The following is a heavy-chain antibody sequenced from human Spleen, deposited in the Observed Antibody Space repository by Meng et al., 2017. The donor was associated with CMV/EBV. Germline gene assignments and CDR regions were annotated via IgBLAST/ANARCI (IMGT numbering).Heavy chain of an antibody. CDR1: YG. CDR2: ITARSDYI. V-gene: IGHV3-21*01. J-gene: IGHJ6*02. D-gene: IGHD5-18*01. CDR3: ARGSGYSYGLNDFYYYGMDV. Sequence: YGMKWVRQAPGKGPEWVSLITARSDYIKYADSVKGRFTISRDNAKNSVYLQMNSLRADDTAVYYCARGSGYSYGLNDFYYYGMDVWGQGTTVTVSS.